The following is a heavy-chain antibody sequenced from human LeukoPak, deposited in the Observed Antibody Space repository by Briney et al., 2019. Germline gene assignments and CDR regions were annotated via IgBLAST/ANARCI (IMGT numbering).Heavy chain of an antibody. Sequence: GGSLRLSCAASGFTFSSYGMSWVRQAPGKGLEWVSAISGSGGSTYYADSVKGRFTTSRDNSKNTLYLQMNSLRAEDTAVYYCAKGTWFGELLYYYYYYMDVWGKGTTVTVSS. D-gene: IGHD3-10*01. CDR1: GFTFSSYG. CDR3: AKGTWFGELLYYYYYYMDV. CDR2: ISGSGGST. J-gene: IGHJ6*03. V-gene: IGHV3-23*01.